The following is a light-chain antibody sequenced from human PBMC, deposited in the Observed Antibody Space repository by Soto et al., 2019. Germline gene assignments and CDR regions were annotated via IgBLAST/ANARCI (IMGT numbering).Light chain of an antibody. V-gene: IGKV1-5*03. J-gene: IGKJ1*01. CDR2: KAS. Sequence: DIQMTQSPSTLSASVGDRVTITCRASQSISIWLAWYQQKPGKAPKILIYKASSLESGVPSRFSGSGSGTEFTLTISSLEPEDFAVYYCQQRSNWPPWTFGQGTKVDIK. CDR3: QQRSNWPPWT. CDR1: QSISIW.